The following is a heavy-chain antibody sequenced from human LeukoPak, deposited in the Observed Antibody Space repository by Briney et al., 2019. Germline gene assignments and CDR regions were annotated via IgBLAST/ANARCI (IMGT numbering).Heavy chain of an antibody. CDR1: GFTFRRYW. V-gene: IGHV3-7*02. D-gene: IGHD3-10*01. CDR3: VGLGESY. Sequence: GGSLRLSCAASGFTFRRYWMSWARQASGKGLEWVANIKQDGSEKYYVDSVKGRFTISRDNAKNSLYLQMNSLRAEDTAVYYCVGLGESYWGQGTLVTVSS. CDR2: IKQDGSEK. J-gene: IGHJ4*02.